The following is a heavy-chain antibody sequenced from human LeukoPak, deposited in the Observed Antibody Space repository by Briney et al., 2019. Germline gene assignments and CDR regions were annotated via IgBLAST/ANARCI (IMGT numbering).Heavy chain of an antibody. CDR2: ISYDGSNK. CDR1: GFTFSSYG. Sequence: GGSLRLSCAPSGFTFSSYGMHWVRQAPGKGLEWVAVISYDGSNKYYADSVKGRFTISRDNSKNTLYLQMNSLRAEDTAVYYCAKDKIYDSSGYYSGYFDYWGQGTLVTVSS. V-gene: IGHV3-30*18. J-gene: IGHJ4*02. CDR3: AKDKIYDSSGYYSGYFDY. D-gene: IGHD3-22*01.